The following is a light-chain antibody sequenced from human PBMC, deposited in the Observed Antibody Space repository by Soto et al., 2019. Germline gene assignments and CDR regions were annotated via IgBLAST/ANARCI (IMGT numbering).Light chain of an antibody. CDR2: AAS. CDR3: QQYYSYPPF. Sequence: AIRMTQSPSSFSASTGDRVTITCRASQGISSYLAWYQQKPGKAPKLLIYAASTLQSGVATRFSGSVSGTDFTRTISCLQSEYVATYYCQQYYSYPPFFGPGTKVDIK. J-gene: IGKJ3*01. CDR1: QGISSY. V-gene: IGKV1-8*01.